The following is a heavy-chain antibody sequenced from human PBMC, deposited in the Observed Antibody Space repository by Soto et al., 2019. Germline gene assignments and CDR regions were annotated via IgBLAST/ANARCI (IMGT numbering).Heavy chain of an antibody. D-gene: IGHD3-3*01. J-gene: IGHJ5*02. Sequence: EVQLVESGGGLVQPGGSLTLSCAVSGLTFGDHYMEWVRQAPGKGLEWVARSRNKAKSYSTDFAASVKGRFTISRDESKNSLNLQVNILMTEDTAVYYCSVLEGAWGQGTLVTVSS. CDR2: SRNKAKSYST. CDR1: GLTFGDHY. CDR3: SVLEGA. V-gene: IGHV3-72*01.